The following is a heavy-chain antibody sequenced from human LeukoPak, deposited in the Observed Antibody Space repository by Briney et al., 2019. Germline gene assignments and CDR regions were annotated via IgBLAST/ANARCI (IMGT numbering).Heavy chain of an antibody. D-gene: IGHD3-16*02. Sequence: PGGSLRLSCASSGFTVSSNYTTWVRQAPGKGLEWVSVMYSGGSTYYADSVKGRFTISRDNSKNTLYLQMNSLKVEDTAVYYCARGELSTFDYWGQGTLVTVSS. CDR3: ARGELSTFDY. CDR2: MYSGGST. J-gene: IGHJ4*02. CDR1: GFTVSSNY. V-gene: IGHV3-53*01.